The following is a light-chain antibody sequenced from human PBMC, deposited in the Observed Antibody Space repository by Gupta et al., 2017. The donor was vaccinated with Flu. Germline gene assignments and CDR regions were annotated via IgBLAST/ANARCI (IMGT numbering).Light chain of an antibody. J-gene: IGLJ1*01. CDR2: GDG. V-gene: IGLV3-21*02. CDR3: QAWDRSSGHYV. CDR1: NIEPDS. Sequence: GETATITCGGNNIEPDSVHWYQQTPGQAPVMVVSGDGDRPSGIPERFSGSQSGNTATLTISGVEVGDEADFYCQAWDRSSGHYVFGTGTKVTVL.